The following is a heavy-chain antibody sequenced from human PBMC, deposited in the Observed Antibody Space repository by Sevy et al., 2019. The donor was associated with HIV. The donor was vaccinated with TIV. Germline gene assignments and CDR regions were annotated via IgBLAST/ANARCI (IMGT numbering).Heavy chain of an antibody. D-gene: IGHD2-8*01. V-gene: IGHV6-1*01. Sequence: SQTLSLTCAISGDSVSSNSAAWNWIRQSPSRGLEWLGRTYYRSKWYNDYAVSAKSRITINPDTSKNQFSLQLNSVTPEDTAVYYCARADFYCTNGVCLYYYYGMDVWGQGTTVTVSS. J-gene: IGHJ6*02. CDR1: GDSVSSNSAA. CDR2: TYYRSKWYN. CDR3: ARADFYCTNGVCLYYYYGMDV.